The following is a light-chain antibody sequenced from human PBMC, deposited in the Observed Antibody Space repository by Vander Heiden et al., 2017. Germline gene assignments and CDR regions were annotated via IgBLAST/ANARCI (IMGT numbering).Light chain of an antibody. V-gene: IGKV1-33*01. CDR3: QQNDNLPPFT. CDR1: QDIGTF. Sequence: DIQLTQSPSSLSASVGDRITITCQASQDIGTFLNWYQHKPGKAPKLLISRASDLASGVPSRLLGSGSESYFTLTISSLQPEDIATYYCQQNDNLPPFTFGQGTKLE. J-gene: IGKJ2*01. CDR2: RAS.